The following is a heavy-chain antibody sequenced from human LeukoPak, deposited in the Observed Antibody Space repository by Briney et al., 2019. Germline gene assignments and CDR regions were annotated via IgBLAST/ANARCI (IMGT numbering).Heavy chain of an antibody. Sequence: ASVKVSCKASGYTFTGYYMHWVRQAPGQGLEWMGWINPNSGGTNYAQKFQGRVTMTRDTSISTAYMELSRLRSDDTAVYYYARERRMNYYDSSGYLDYWGQGTLVTVSS. D-gene: IGHD3-22*01. V-gene: IGHV1-2*02. CDR2: INPNSGGT. CDR1: GYTFTGYY. CDR3: ARERRMNYYDSSGYLDY. J-gene: IGHJ4*02.